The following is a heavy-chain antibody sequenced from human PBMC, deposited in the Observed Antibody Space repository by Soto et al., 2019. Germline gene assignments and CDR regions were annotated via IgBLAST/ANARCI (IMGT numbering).Heavy chain of an antibody. CDR3: ARASEDLTSNFDY. CDR2: ISPGSRYP. V-gene: IGHV3-11*06. CDR1: VFTFVDSY. Sequence: GWSLRLSFAFSVFTFVDSYMSWIRQAPGKGLEWLSYISPGSRYPAYADSMKGRFTISRDNAKNTLYLEMNSMRAEDTAVYYYARASEDLTSNFDYWGQGTLVTVSS. D-gene: IGHD6-6*01. J-gene: IGHJ4*02.